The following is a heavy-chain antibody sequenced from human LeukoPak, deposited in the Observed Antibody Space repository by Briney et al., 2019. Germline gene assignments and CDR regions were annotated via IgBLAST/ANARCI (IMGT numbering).Heavy chain of an antibody. Sequence: GGSLRLSCTASGFSFSTYNMNWVRQTPEKGLKWVSSISGSGTYIYYADSVKGRFTISRDNAKNSVYLQMNSLRADDTAVYYCARDPYCSVGRCYDFWSGFYSFHSWGQGTLVTVSS. CDR1: GFSFSTYN. V-gene: IGHV3-21*01. D-gene: IGHD3-3*01. CDR2: ISGSGTYI. J-gene: IGHJ4*02. CDR3: ARDPYCSVGRCYDFWSGFYSFHS.